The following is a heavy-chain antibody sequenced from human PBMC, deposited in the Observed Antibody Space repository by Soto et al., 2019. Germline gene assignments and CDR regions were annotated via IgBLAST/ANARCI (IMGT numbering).Heavy chain of an antibody. CDR2: IDPSDSYT. Sequence: EVQLVQSGAEVKKPGESLRISCKGSGYSFTSYWISWVRQMPGKGLEWMGRIDPSDSYTNYSPSFQGHVTISADKSISTAYLQWSSLKASDTAMYYCARPYDPGWYSSSQGYWFDPWGQGTLVTVSS. V-gene: IGHV5-10-1*03. J-gene: IGHJ5*02. CDR3: ARPYDPGWYSSSQGYWFDP. D-gene: IGHD6-13*01. CDR1: GYSFTSYW.